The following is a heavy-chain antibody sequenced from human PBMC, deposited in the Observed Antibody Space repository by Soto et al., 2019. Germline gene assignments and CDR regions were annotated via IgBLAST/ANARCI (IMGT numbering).Heavy chain of an antibody. V-gene: IGHV4-59*08. Sequence: PSGTLSLTCTVSGDSMSSYYWSWIRQPPGKGLEWIGYIYYTGSTNYNPSLRSRVTISVDTSKNQFSLNLSSVTAADTAVYFCARQSHHSGSTSYLFDPWGQGTLVTFS. J-gene: IGHJ5*02. D-gene: IGHD3-10*01. CDR2: IYYTGST. CDR3: ARQSHHSGSTSYLFDP. CDR1: GDSMSSYY.